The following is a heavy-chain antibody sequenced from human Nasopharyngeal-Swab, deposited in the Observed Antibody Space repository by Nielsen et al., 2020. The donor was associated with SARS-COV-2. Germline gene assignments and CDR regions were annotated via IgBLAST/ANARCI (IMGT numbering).Heavy chain of an antibody. D-gene: IGHD5-18*01. CDR2: INAGNGNT. V-gene: IGHV1-3*01. CDR3: ARVGYKGWFDP. Sequence: ASVQVSCKASGWTFTSYAMHWVRQASGQRLEWMGWINAGNGNTKYSQKFQGRVTITRDTSASTAYMELSSLRSEDTAVYYCARVGYKGWFDPWGQGTLVTVSS. J-gene: IGHJ5*02. CDR1: GWTFTSYA.